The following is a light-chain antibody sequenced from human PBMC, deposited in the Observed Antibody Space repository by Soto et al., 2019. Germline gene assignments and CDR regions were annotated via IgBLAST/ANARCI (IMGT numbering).Light chain of an antibody. Sequence: SALTQPASVSGSPGQSITISCTGTSSDIDAYNYVSWDQQHPGKAPKLMIYDVSNRPSGISNRFSGSKSGNTASLTISGLQAEDEADYYCGSYTTSSNYVFGTGTKVTVL. CDR3: GSYTTSSNYV. J-gene: IGLJ1*01. CDR1: SSDIDAYNY. CDR2: DVS. V-gene: IGLV2-14*01.